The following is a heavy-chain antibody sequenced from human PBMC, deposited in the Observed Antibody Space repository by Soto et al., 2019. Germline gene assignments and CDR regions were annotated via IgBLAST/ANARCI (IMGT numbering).Heavy chain of an antibody. CDR2: MNVGTGGT. CDR1: GYRFTTHY. J-gene: IGHJ4*02. V-gene: IGHV1-2*06. CDR3: ARDGNFALRGYSFGFDF. D-gene: IGHD5-18*01. Sequence: SVKVSCKASGYRFTTHYIHWVRQAPVQGLEWMGRMNVGTGGTTYSHKFQGRVTMTRDTSIRTAYLEVSSVKSDDTAMYYCARDGNFALRGYSFGFDFWGQGTLVTSPQ.